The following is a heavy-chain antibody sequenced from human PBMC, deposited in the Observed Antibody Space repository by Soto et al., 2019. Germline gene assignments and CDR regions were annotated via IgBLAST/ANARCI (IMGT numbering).Heavy chain of an antibody. CDR1: GFTFSSYG. CDR3: AKDGDGSGSYFDY. D-gene: IGHD3-10*01. CDR2: ISYDGSNK. Sequence: GESLKISCAASGFTFSSYGMHWVRQAPGKGLEWVAVISYDGSNKYYADSVKGRFTISRDNSKNTLYLQMNSLRAEDMAVYYCAKDGDGSGSYFDYWGQGTLVTVSS. J-gene: IGHJ4*02. V-gene: IGHV3-30*18.